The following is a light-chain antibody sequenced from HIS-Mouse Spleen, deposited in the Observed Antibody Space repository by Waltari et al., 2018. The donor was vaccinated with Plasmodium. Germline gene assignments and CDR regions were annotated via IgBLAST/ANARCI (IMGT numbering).Light chain of an antibody. CDR3: YSTDSSGNHRV. Sequence: SYELTQPPPVSVSPGQTARITCSGDALSKKYAYWYQQKSGQAPVLVIYEDSKRPAGIPERFSGSSSGTMASVTISGAQVEDEADYYCYSTDSSGNHRVFGGGTKLTVL. CDR2: EDS. CDR1: ALSKKY. V-gene: IGLV3-10*01. J-gene: IGLJ3*02.